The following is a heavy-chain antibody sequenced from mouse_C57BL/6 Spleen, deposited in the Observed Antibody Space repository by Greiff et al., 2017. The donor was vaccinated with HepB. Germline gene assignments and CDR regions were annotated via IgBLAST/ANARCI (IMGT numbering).Heavy chain of an antibody. CDR3: ARKYYGSSYVDAMDY. CDR2: SSRSSSTI. D-gene: IGHD1-1*01. CDR1: GFTFSDYG. Sequence: EVKVVESGGGLVKPGGSLKLSCAASGFTFSDYGMHWVRQAPEKGLEWVAYSSRSSSTIHYADTMKGRFTIYRDNAKNTLFLQMTRLRSEDTAMYYCARKYYGSSYVDAMDYWGQGTSVTVSS. J-gene: IGHJ4*01. V-gene: IGHV5-17*01.